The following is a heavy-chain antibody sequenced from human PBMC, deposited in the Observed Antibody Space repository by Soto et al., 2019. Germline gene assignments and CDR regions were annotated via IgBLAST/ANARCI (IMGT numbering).Heavy chain of an antibody. V-gene: IGHV1-8*01. J-gene: IGHJ3*02. CDR3: ATHFNLAAVDAFDI. CDR2: MNPISVNT. Sequence: GASVKVSCKASGYTFTSYDINWVRQATGQGLGWMGWMNPISVNTGYAQKFQGRVTMTRNTSISTAYMELSSLRSEDTAVYYCATHFNLAAVDAFDIWGQGTMVTVSS. D-gene: IGHD3-9*01. CDR1: GYTFTSYD.